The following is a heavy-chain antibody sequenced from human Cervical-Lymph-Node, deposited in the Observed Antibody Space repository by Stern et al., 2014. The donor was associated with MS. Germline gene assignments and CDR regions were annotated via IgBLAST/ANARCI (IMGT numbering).Heavy chain of an antibody. CDR1: GYTFTSYG. V-gene: IGHV1-18*01. J-gene: IGHJ4*02. D-gene: IGHD2-15*01. CDR2: ISGYNDNT. CDR3: ARDSIAVPAKTGDY. Sequence: QVQLVQSGAEVKKPGASVKVSCEASGYTFTSYGISWVRQAPGQGLERMGWISGYNDNTKYTQKVQGRVTMPTDTSTSTAYMELRSLRSDDTAVYYCARDSIAVPAKTGDYWGQGTLVTVSS.